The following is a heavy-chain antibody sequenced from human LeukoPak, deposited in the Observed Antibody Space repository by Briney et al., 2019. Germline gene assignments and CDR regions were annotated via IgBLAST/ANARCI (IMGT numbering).Heavy chain of an antibody. CDR3: AKSTRRVVVAATSDY. CDR2: ISGSGGST. J-gene: IGHJ4*02. V-gene: IGHV3-23*01. CDR1: GFTFSSYA. Sequence: GGSLRLSCAASGFTFSSYAMSWVRQAPGKGLGWVSAISGSGGSTYYADSVKGRFTISRDNSKNTLYLQMNSLRAEDTAVYYCAKSTRRVVVAATSDYWGQGTLVTVSS. D-gene: IGHD2-15*01.